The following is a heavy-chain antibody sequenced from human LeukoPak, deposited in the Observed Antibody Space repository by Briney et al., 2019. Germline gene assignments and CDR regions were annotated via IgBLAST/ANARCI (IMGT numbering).Heavy chain of an antibody. J-gene: IGHJ4*02. CDR1: GYTFTGYY. V-gene: IGHV1-2*02. Sequence: ASVEVSCKASGYTFTGYYMHWVRQAPGQGLEWMGWINPNSGGTNYAQKFQGRVTMTRDTSISTAYMELSRLRSDDTAVYYCARHKGSMIENLGYWGQGTLVTVSS. CDR2: INPNSGGT. D-gene: IGHD3-22*01. CDR3: ARHKGSMIENLGY.